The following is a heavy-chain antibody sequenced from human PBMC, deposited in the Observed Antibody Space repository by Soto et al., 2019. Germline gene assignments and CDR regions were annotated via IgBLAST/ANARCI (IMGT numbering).Heavy chain of an antibody. CDR3: ARTYYYGSGSYSNWFDP. D-gene: IGHD3-10*01. CDR1: GGSISSSSYY. V-gene: IGHV4-39*01. J-gene: IGHJ5*02. CDR2: IYYSGST. Sequence: SDTLSLTCTVSGGSISSSSYYWGWIRQPPGKGLEWIGSIYYSGSTYYNPSLKSRVTISVDTSKNQFSLKLSSVTAADTAVYYCARTYYYGSGSYSNWFDPWGQGTLVTVSS.